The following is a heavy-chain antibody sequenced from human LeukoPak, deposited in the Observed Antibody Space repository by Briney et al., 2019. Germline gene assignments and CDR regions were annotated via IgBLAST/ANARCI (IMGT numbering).Heavy chain of an antibody. CDR1: GGSISSGDHY. J-gene: IGHJ4*02. CDR2: IYYSGST. Sequence: PSETLSLTCTVSGGSISSGDHYWSWIRQPPGKGLEWIGYIYYSGSTYYNPSLKSRVTISVDTSKNQFSLKLSSVTAADTAVYYCAKSLAVYGDYVWEYFDYWGQGTLVTVSS. D-gene: IGHD4-17*01. CDR3: AKSLAVYGDYVWEYFDY. V-gene: IGHV4-30-4*01.